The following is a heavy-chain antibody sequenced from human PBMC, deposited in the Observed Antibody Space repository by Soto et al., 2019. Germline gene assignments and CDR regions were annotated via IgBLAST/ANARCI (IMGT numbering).Heavy chain of an antibody. CDR2: IYYSGTA. D-gene: IGHD4-17*01. V-gene: IGHV4-59*01. Sequence: QVQLQESGPGLVKTSETLSLTCSVSGCSISPFYWSWIRQPPGKALEWIGSIYYSGTANYSPSLKSRVTMSVDTSRNHFSLKLTSVTAADTAVYYCAAVGGYYGDYPNFDYWGRGTRVTVSS. CDR1: GCSISPFY. J-gene: IGHJ4*02. CDR3: AAVGGYYGDYPNFDY.